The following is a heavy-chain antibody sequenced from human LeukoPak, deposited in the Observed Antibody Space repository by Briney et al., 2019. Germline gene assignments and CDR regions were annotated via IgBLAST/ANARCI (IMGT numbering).Heavy chain of an antibody. V-gene: IGHV1-3*01. CDR3: ARRQGRGGGWFDP. CDR2: INAGNGNT. CDR1: GYTFTSYA. D-gene: IGHD4-23*01. Sequence: ASVKVSCKASGYTFTSYAMHWVRQAPGQRLEWMGWINAGNGNTKYSQKFQGRVTITRDTSVSTAYMELSSLRSEDTAVYYCARRQGRGGGWFDPWGQGTLVTVSS. J-gene: IGHJ5*02.